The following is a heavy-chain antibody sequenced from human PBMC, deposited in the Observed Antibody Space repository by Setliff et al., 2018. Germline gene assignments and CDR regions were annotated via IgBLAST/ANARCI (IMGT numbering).Heavy chain of an antibody. D-gene: IGHD3-10*01. CDR3: ARHKSNGSGSYPSLYMDV. CDR2: VDHSGNT. Sequence: ASETLSLTCTVSGDSISRSTYYWGWIRQSPGKGLDWIGTVDHSGNTFYNPSLKSRVTISVAPSKNQVSLKLTSVSAADTAVYYCARHKSNGSGSYPSLYMDVWGKGIMVTVSS. J-gene: IGHJ6*03. V-gene: IGHV4-39*01. CDR1: GDSISRSTYY.